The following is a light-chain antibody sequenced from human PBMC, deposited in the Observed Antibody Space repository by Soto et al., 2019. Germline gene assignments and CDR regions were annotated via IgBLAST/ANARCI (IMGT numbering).Light chain of an antibody. J-gene: IGKJ1*01. V-gene: IGKV3-20*01. CDR1: QSVTRNY. Sequence: EIVLTQSPDTLSLSPGERATLSCRASQSVTRNYLAWYQHKPGQAPRLLIYGASSRATGIPDRFSGSGSGTDFNLTISRLETEDFAVYYCQQYGGSPRTFGQGTKVEI. CDR2: GAS. CDR3: QQYGGSPRT.